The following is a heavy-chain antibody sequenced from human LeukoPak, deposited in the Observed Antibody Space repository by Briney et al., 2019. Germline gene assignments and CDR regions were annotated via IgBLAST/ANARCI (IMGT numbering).Heavy chain of an antibody. Sequence: PGGSLRLSCAASGFTFSTYSMNWVRQAPGKGLEWVSSISSSSSYIYYADSVKGRFTISRDNAKNSLYLQMNSLRAEDTAVYYCARVAEAAAFDCWGQGTLVTVSS. CDR2: ISSSSSYI. V-gene: IGHV3-21*01. J-gene: IGHJ4*02. CDR1: GFTFSTYS. CDR3: ARVAEAAAFDC. D-gene: IGHD6-13*01.